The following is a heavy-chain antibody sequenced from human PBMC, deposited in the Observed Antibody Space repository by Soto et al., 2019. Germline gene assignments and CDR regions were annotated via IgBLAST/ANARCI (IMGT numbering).Heavy chain of an antibody. Sequence: QVQLVESGGGVVQPGRSLRLSCAASGFTFSSYGMHWVRQAPGKGLEWVAVISYDGSNKYYADSVKGRFTISRDNSKNTLYLQMNSLRAEDTAVYYCAKGGREYCSSTSCSSQIILPDYWGQGTLVTVSS. V-gene: IGHV3-30*18. CDR3: AKGGREYCSSTSCSSQIILPDY. J-gene: IGHJ4*02. CDR1: GFTFSSYG. D-gene: IGHD2-2*01. CDR2: ISYDGSNK.